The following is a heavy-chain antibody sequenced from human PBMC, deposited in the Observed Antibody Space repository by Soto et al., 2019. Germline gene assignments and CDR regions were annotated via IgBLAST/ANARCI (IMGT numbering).Heavy chain of an antibody. J-gene: IGHJ4*02. Sequence: QVQLQESGPGLVKPSETLSLTCTVFGGSISSGCYYWTWIRQHPGKGLEWIGYTHYSGSTYYNPSLKSRLSISVDTSKNQVSLKLSSVTAADTAVYYCARGGVTDFDYWGQGTLVTVSS. CDR1: GGSISSGCYY. D-gene: IGHD4-4*01. CDR2: THYSGST. CDR3: ARGGVTDFDY. V-gene: IGHV4-31*03.